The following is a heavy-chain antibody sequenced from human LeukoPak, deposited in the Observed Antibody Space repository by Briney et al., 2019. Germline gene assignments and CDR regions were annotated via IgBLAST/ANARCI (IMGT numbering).Heavy chain of an antibody. J-gene: IGHJ5*02. D-gene: IGHD6-13*01. V-gene: IGHV4-39*01. Sequence: PSETLSLTCTVSGGSISSSSYYWGWIRQPPGKGLEWSGNIYYSGSSYYNPSLKSRATISVDTSKNQFSLKLSSVTAADTAVYYCAGQSLYSSSWHANNWFDPWGQGTLVTVSS. CDR3: AGQSLYSSSWHANNWFDP. CDR1: GGSISSSSYY. CDR2: IYYSGSS.